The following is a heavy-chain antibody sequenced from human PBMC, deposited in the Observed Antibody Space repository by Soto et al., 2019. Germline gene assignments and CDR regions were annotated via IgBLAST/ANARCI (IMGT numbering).Heavy chain of an antibody. CDR1: GYTFINYY. J-gene: IGHJ4*02. Sequence: QVQLVQSGAEVKKPGASVKVSCKTSGYTFINYYMHWVRQAPGQGLEWVGKINPNTGDTYYPQKFQGRVSVTRDTSTSTVYMELSSLRSDDTALYYCTVDSSGFDRNYCDYWGQGALVTVSS. CDR2: INPNTGDT. CDR3: TVDSSGFDRNYCDY. D-gene: IGHD6-25*01. V-gene: IGHV1-46*01.